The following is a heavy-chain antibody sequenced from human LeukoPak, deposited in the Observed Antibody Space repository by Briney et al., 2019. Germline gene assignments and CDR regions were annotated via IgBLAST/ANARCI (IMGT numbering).Heavy chain of an antibody. J-gene: IGHJ4*02. CDR1: GYTFTRYG. Sequence: ASVKVSCKASGYTFTRYGISWVRQAPGQGLEWMGWISAYNGNTNYAQKLQGRVTVTTDTSTSTAYMELRSLRADDTAVYYCARGSIAARSHPFDYWGQGTLVTVSS. CDR2: ISAYNGNT. CDR3: ARGSIAARSHPFDY. D-gene: IGHD6-6*01. V-gene: IGHV1-18*01.